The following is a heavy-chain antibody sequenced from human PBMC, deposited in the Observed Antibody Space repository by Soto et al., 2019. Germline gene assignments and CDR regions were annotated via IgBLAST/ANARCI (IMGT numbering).Heavy chain of an antibody. CDR1: GGSISNVDYY. CDR2: IYYYGST. Sequence: SETLSLTCTVSGGSISNVDYYWSWIRQPPGKGLEWIGYIYYYGSTNYNPALRSRVTMSIDTSKNQFSLKLSSVTAADTAVYYCARDPEGGKSFDSWGQGALVTVS. CDR3: ARDPEGGKSFDS. J-gene: IGHJ4*02. V-gene: IGHV4-30-4*01. D-gene: IGHD2-15*01.